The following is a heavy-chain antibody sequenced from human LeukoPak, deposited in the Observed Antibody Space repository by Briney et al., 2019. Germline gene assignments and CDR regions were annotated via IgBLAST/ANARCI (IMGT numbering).Heavy chain of an antibody. D-gene: IGHD2-2*01. CDR3: ARDLGYCSSTSCSRGDYYYYMDV. CDR1: GFTFSSYA. J-gene: IGHJ6*03. V-gene: IGHV3-30-3*01. CDR2: ISYDGSNK. Sequence: GALRLSCAASGFTFSSYAMHWVRQAPGKGLGWVAVISYDGSNKYYADSVKGRFTISRDNSKNTLYLQMNSLRAEDTAVYYCARDLGYCSSTSCSRGDYYYYMDVWGKGTTVTLSS.